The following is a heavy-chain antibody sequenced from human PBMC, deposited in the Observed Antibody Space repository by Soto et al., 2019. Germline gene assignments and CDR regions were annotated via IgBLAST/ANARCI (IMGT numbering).Heavy chain of an antibody. J-gene: IGHJ4*02. CDR1: GGSISSSGYY. V-gene: IGHV4-39*07. CDR2: IYYSGST. Sequence: SETLSLTCTVSGGSISSSGYYWGWIRQPPGKGLEWIGNIYYSGSTNYNPSLKSRVTISVDTSKNQFSLKLSSVTAADTAVYYCARDGAYYFDYWGQGTLVTVSS. D-gene: IGHD1-26*01. CDR3: ARDGAYYFDY.